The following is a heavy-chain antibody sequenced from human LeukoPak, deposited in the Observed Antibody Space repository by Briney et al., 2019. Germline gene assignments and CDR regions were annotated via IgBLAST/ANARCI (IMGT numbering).Heavy chain of an antibody. CDR3: AREAEELLWFGDLADS. Sequence: GRSLRLSCAASGFTFSSYGMHWVRQAPGKGLEWVAVIWYDGSNKYYADSVKGRFTISIDNSKNTLYLQMNSLRAEDTAVYYCAREAEELLWFGDLADSWGQGTLVTVSS. J-gene: IGHJ4*02. D-gene: IGHD3-10*01. CDR1: GFTFSSYG. CDR2: IWYDGSNK. V-gene: IGHV3-33*01.